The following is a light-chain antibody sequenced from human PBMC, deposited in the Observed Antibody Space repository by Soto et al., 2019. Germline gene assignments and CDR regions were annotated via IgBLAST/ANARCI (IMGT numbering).Light chain of an antibody. J-gene: IGKJ1*01. V-gene: IGKV3-15*01. Sequence: EIVMTQSPATLSVPPGERATLSCRASQSVSSNLAWYQQKPGQAPRLLIYGASTRATGIPARFSGSGSGTEFTLTISSLQSEDFAVYYCQQYNNWPQTFGQGTKVDIK. CDR3: QQYNNWPQT. CDR1: QSVSSN. CDR2: GAS.